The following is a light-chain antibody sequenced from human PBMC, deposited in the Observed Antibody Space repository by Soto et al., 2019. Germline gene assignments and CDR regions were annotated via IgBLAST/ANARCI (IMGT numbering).Light chain of an antibody. CDR3: LQDYNYPRT. CDR1: QGIRND. V-gene: IGKV1-6*01. J-gene: IGKJ1*01. CDR2: AAS. Sequence: VGDRVTITCRASQGIRNDLGWYQQKPGKAPKLLIYAASSLQSGVPSRFSGSGSGTDFTLTISSLQPEDFATYYCLQDYNYPRTFGQGTKVDIK.